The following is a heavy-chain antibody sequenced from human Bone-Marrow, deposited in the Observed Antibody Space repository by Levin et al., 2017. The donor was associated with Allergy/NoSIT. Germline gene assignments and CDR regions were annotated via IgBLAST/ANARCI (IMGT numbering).Heavy chain of an antibody. J-gene: IGHJ3*02. V-gene: IGHV3-74*01. D-gene: IGHD2-21*01. CDR1: GFNFDRHW. Sequence: GESLKISCAASGFNFDRHWMHWVRQSPGKAPVWVARIDGDGSGIEYADSLNGRFTISRDNGKNTLYLQMNRLRVEDTALYYCVYSDVAFDKWVQGTMVTVSS. CDR2: IDGDGSGI. CDR3: VYSDVAFDK.